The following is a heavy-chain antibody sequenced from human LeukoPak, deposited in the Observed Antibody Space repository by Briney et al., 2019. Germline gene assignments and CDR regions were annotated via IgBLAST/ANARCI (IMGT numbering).Heavy chain of an antibody. V-gene: IGHV3-11*04. CDR1: GFTFSDYY. J-gene: IGHJ4*02. CDR2: ISSGGSTM. Sequence: GGSLRLSCAVSGFTFSDYYTSWIRQAPGKGLEWVSYISSGGSTMYYADSVKGRFTISRDNAKNSLYLQMNSLRAEDTAVYYCARDKGIRYCSSTSCPGGFDYWGQGTLVTVSS. CDR3: ARDKGIRYCSSTSCPGGFDY. D-gene: IGHD2-2*01.